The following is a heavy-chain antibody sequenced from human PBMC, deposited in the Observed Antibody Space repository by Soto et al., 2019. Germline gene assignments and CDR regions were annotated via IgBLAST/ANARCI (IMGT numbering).Heavy chain of an antibody. CDR3: ARGPWPRGDSSGFYYYFDY. D-gene: IGHD3-22*01. Sequence: EVPLVESGGGLVQPGGSLRLSCAASGFTFSTHDMHWVRQATGKGLEWVSAIGTAGDTYYPDSVKGRFVISRENAKNSLYLQVNSLRVGDTAVYYCARGPWPRGDSSGFYYYFDYWGQGTLVTVSS. V-gene: IGHV3-13*04. CDR1: GFTFSTHD. CDR2: IGTAGDT. J-gene: IGHJ4*02.